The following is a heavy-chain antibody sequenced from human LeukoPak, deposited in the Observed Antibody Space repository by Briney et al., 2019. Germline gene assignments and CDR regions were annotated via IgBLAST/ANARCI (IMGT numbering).Heavy chain of an antibody. Sequence: ASVKVSCKASGYTFTSYYMHWVRQAPGQGPEWMGIINPSGGSTSYAQKFQGRVTMTRDMSTSTVYMELSSLRSEDTAVYYCARAMIVGTDAFDIWGQGTMVTVSS. J-gene: IGHJ3*02. CDR1: GYTFTSYY. CDR3: ARAMIVGTDAFDI. D-gene: IGHD3-22*01. CDR2: INPSGGST. V-gene: IGHV1-46*01.